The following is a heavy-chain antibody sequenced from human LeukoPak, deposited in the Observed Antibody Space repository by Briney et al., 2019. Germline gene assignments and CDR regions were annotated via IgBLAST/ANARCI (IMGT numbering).Heavy chain of an antibody. D-gene: IGHD1-26*01. V-gene: IGHV3-74*01. CDR1: AFSLSNQW. J-gene: IGHJ4*02. Sequence: GRSLTLSCPPSAFSLSNQWMQWVRPAPGKGLGWVSRVNSDGSSTNYADYVKGRVTTSRDNAKNTLYMQMSGLRADDTAVYYCSRGGYYTLGDYWGQGTMVTVSS. CDR2: VNSDGSST. CDR3: SRGGYYTLGDY.